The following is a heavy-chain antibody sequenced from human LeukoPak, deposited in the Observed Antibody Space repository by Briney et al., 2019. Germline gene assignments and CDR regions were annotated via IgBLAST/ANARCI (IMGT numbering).Heavy chain of an antibody. Sequence: GESLKISCTASGFTFGDYAMSWFRQAPGKGLEWVGFIRSKAYGGTTEYAASVKGRFTISRDDSKSIAYLQMNSLRAEDTAVYYCARQDRRYDNSGYRSCDYWGQGTLVTVSS. CDR3: ARQDRRYDNSGYRSCDY. CDR2: IRSKAYGGTT. J-gene: IGHJ4*02. CDR1: GFTFGDYA. V-gene: IGHV3-49*03. D-gene: IGHD3-22*01.